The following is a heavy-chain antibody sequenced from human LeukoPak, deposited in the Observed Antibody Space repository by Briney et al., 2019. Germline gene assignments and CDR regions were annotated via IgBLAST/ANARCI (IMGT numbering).Heavy chain of an antibody. V-gene: IGHV3-20*04. D-gene: IGHD2-15*01. Sequence: GGSLRLSCAASGFTFDDYGMSWVRQAPGKGLEWVSGINWNGGSTVYADSVKGRFTISRDNAKNSLYLQMNSLRAEDTALYYCARVRGSLRDDAFDIWGQGTMVTVSS. CDR3: ARVRGSLRDDAFDI. CDR2: INWNGGST. J-gene: IGHJ3*02. CDR1: GFTFDDYG.